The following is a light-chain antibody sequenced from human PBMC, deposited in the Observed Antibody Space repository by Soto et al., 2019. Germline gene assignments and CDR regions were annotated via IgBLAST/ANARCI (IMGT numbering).Light chain of an antibody. CDR1: SSNIGGTNY. CDR2: SNN. Sequence: QSVLTQPPSASGTPGQKVFISCSGSSSNIGGTNYAYWYQQLPGAAPKLLMHSNNLRPSGVPERISGSKFGTAASLAISGLRSEYEAVYYCASWDDRLGAVIFGGETKVTVL. CDR3: ASWDDRLGAVI. V-gene: IGLV1-47*02. J-gene: IGLJ2*01.